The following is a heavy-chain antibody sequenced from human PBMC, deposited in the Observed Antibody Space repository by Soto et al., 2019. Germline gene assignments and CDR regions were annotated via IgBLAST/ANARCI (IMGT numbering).Heavy chain of an antibody. J-gene: IGHJ5*01. Sequence: PSETLSLTFAISGDSVSSNSAAWNWIRQSPSRGLEWLGRTYYRSKWYNDYAVSVKSRITINPDTSKNQFSLQLNSVTPADTAVYYCSSGPRSWFDYWGQGTLVTVSS. CDR2: TYYRSKWYN. CDR3: SSGPRSWFDY. CDR1: GDSVSSNSAA. V-gene: IGHV6-1*01.